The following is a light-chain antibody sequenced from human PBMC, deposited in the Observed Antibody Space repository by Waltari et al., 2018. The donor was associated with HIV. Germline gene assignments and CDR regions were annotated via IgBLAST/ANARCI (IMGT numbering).Light chain of an antibody. CDR2: AAS. J-gene: IGKJ2*01. CDR3: QQYENWPYT. V-gene: IGKV3-15*01. Sequence: EIFLTQSPATLSVSPGDRATPSCRASQSVSTNLAWYPFKPGQAPRLLIRAASTRASGVPARFSGSGSGAEFTLAISSLQSEDFALYYCQQYENWPYTFGQGTKVEIK. CDR1: QSVSTN.